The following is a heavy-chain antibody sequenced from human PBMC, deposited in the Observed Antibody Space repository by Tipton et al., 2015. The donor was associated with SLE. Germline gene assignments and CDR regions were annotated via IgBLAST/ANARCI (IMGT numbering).Heavy chain of an antibody. CDR1: GGSISSRNYY. D-gene: IGHD4-17*01. Sequence: TLSLTCTVSGGSISSRNYYWSWIRQPPGKGLEWIGYIFYSGSTNYNPSLKSRVTISVDTSKNQFSLKLTSVTSADTAVYYCARVDGDYGDAFDIWGQGTLVTVSS. CDR3: ARVDGDYGDAFDI. J-gene: IGHJ3*02. V-gene: IGHV4-61*01. CDR2: IFYSGST.